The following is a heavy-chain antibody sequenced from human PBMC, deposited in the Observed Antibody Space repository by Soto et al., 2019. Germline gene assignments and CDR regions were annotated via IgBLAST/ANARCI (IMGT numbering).Heavy chain of an antibody. V-gene: IGHV3-48*01. Sequence: EVHLVESGGGLVQPGGSLRLSCAASGFTFSSYAMNWVRQAPGKGLEWISSITRSSITTYYADSVKGRFTISRDNAKKSLYLQMDSLRSDDTAVYYCASPDVVLNYWGRGTLVTVSS. CDR3: ASPDVVLNY. D-gene: IGHD2-21*01. CDR2: ITRSSITT. J-gene: IGHJ4*02. CDR1: GFTFSSYA.